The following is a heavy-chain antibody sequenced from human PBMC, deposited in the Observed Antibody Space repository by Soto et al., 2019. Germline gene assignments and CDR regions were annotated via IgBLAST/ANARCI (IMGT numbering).Heavy chain of an antibody. D-gene: IGHD3-10*01. CDR2: IYYSGST. Sequence: PSETLSLAGTVSGDSISSFYWSWIRQPPGKGLEWIGYIYYSGSTNYNPSLKSRVTISVDTSKNQFSLKLSSVTAADTAVYYCARLGSGSYSYYFDYWGQGTLVTVS. CDR3: ARLGSGSYSYYFDY. V-gene: IGHV4-59*08. CDR1: GDSISSFY. J-gene: IGHJ4*02.